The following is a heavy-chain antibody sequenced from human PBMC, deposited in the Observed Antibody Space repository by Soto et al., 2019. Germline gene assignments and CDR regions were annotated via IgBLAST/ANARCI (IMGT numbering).Heavy chain of an antibody. V-gene: IGHV4-31*03. CDR2: IYHSGGA. CDR3: ARDYYGAGSQYYYYGMEV. CDR1: GDSIASGGYY. Sequence: LSITCTVSGDSIASGGYYWSWLRQPPGKGLEWIGYIYHSGGASYNPSLRGRAVISIDTSKNQFSLRLNAVTAADTATYYCARDYYGAGSQYYYYGMEVWGQGTKVTVS. J-gene: IGHJ6*02. D-gene: IGHD3-10*01.